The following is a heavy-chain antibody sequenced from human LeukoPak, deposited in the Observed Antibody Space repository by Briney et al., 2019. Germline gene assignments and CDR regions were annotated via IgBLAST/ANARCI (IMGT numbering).Heavy chain of an antibody. CDR3: AKRFSYYDFWSGSNGDPFDI. J-gene: IGHJ3*02. V-gene: IGHV3-30*02. CDR1: GFTFSSYG. D-gene: IGHD3-3*01. CDR2: IRYDRSNK. Sequence: GGSLRLSCAASGFTFSSYGMHWVRQAPGKGLDWVAFIRYDRSNKYYADSVKGRFTISRDNSKNTLYLQMNSLRAEDTAVYYCAKRFSYYDFWSGSNGDPFDIWGQGTMVAVSS.